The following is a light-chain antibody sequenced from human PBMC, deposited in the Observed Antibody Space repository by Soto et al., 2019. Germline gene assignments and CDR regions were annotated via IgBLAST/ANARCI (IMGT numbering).Light chain of an antibody. Sequence: QSVLTQPPSASGTPGQRVTISCSGSSSNIGTNYVYWYQQLPGTAPKLLIYRNTQRPSGVPDRFSGSKSGTSASLAISGLRSEDEADYYCAAWDDNLSAIYVFGSGTKVTVL. CDR2: RNT. V-gene: IGLV1-47*01. CDR3: AAWDDNLSAIYV. J-gene: IGLJ1*01. CDR1: SSNIGTNY.